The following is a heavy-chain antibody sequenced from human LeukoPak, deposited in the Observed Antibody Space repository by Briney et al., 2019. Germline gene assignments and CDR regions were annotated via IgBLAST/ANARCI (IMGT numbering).Heavy chain of an antibody. CDR3: ARLRVRGVIGAFDI. CDR2: IDPSDSYN. V-gene: IGHV5-10-1*01. D-gene: IGHD3-10*01. Sequence: HGESLKISCKGSGYSFTSYWISWVRQLPGKGLEWMGRIDPSDSYNNYRPSFQGHVTISAHKSISTAYLQWSSLKASDTAMYYCARLRVRGVIGAFDIWGQGTMVTVSS. CDR1: GYSFTSYW. J-gene: IGHJ3*02.